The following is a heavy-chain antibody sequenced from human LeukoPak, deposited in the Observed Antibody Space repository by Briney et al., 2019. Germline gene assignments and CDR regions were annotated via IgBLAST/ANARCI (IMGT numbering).Heavy chain of an antibody. V-gene: IGHV4-38-2*02. Sequence: SETLSLTCSVSGDSISSGYYWSWIRQSPGKGLEWIASIYHSGRMLYNPSLKSRVTISVDTSKNQFSLKLSSVTAADTAVYYCARTITIRGLIFDYWGQGTLVTVSS. D-gene: IGHD3-10*01. CDR3: ARTITIRGLIFDY. J-gene: IGHJ4*02. CDR1: GDSISSGYY. CDR2: IYHSGRM.